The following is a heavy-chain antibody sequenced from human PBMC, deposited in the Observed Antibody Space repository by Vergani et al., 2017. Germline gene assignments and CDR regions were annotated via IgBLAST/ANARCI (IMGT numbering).Heavy chain of an antibody. J-gene: IGHJ6*02. D-gene: IGHD2-2*01. CDR2: IYYSGST. CDR3: ARDFLYCSSTSCRRGMDV. CDR1: GGSISSHY. Sequence: QVQLQESGPGLVKPSETLSLTCTVSGGSISSHYWSWIRQPPGKGLEWIGYIYYSGSTNYNPSLKSRVTISVDTFKNQFSLKLSSVTAADTAVYYCARDFLYCSSTSCRRGMDVWGQGTTVTVSS. V-gene: IGHV4-59*11.